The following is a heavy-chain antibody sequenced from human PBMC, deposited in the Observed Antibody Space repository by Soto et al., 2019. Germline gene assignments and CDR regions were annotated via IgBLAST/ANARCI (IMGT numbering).Heavy chain of an antibody. CDR2: ISGSGGST. CDR3: AKDQLLDGYSSSWYPAYYYYYGMDV. Sequence: PGGSLRLSCAASGFTFSSYAMSWVRQAPGKGLEWVSAISGSGGSTYYADSVKGRFTISRDNSKNTLYLQMNSLRDEDTAVYYCAKDQLLDGYSSSWYPAYYYYYGMDVWGQGTTVTVSS. J-gene: IGHJ6*02. V-gene: IGHV3-23*01. CDR1: GFTFSSYA. D-gene: IGHD6-13*01.